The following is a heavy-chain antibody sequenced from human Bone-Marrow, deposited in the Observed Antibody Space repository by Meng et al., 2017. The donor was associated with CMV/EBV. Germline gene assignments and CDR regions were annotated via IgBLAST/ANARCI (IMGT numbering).Heavy chain of an antibody. V-gene: IGHV1-69*05. CDR2: IIPIFGTA. CDR1: VATFSSYA. Sequence: SVMAPCKVTVATFSSYAISWVRQAPGQRLEWMGGIIPIFGTANYAQKFQGRVTITTDESTSTAYMELSSLRSEDTAVYYCARQGITMFLGATNWFDPCGQGTLVTVSS. CDR3: ARQGITMFLGATNWFDP. D-gene: IGHD3-10*01. J-gene: IGHJ5*02.